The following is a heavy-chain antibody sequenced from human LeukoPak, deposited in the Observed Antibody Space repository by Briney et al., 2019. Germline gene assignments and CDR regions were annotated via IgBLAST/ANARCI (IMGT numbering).Heavy chain of an antibody. CDR2: IFPGDSDT. J-gene: IGHJ4*02. Sequence: PGESLKISCKVSGYSITAYWIGWVRQMPGKGLEWMGIIFPGDSDTRYSPSFQGQVTISVDKSINTAYLQWSSLKASDTAMYYCARRGDLDSWGQGTLVTVSS. V-gene: IGHV5-51*01. D-gene: IGHD3-10*01. CDR1: GYSITAYW. CDR3: ARRGDLDS.